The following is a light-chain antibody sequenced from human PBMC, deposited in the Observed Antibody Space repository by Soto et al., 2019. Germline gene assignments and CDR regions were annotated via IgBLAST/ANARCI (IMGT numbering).Light chain of an antibody. V-gene: IGKV3-15*01. Sequence: EVVMTQSAAILSVSPGERATLSCRASQSVSINLAWYQQKPGQAPRLLIYGASTRATGIPARFSGSGSGTEFTLTISSLQSEDFAVYYCQHYNNWPPWTFGQGTKVEIK. CDR3: QHYNNWPPWT. CDR1: QSVSIN. J-gene: IGKJ1*01. CDR2: GAS.